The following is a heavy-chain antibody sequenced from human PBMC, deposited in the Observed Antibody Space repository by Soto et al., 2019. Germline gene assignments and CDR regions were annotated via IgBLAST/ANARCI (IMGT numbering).Heavy chain of an antibody. Sequence: QVQLVQSGAEVKKPGSSVKVSCKASGGTFSSYTISWVRQAPGQGLEWMGRIIPILGIANYAQKFQGRVTITAAKSTSTADMELSSLRSEDTAVYYCARGREGCSGGSCYYYFDYWGQGTLVTVSS. CDR1: GGTFSSYT. J-gene: IGHJ4*02. D-gene: IGHD2-15*01. V-gene: IGHV1-69*02. CDR2: IIPILGIA. CDR3: ARGREGCSGGSCYYYFDY.